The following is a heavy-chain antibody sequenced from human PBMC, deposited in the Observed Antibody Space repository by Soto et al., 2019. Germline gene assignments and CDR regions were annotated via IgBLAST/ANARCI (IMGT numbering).Heavy chain of an antibody. CDR2: FYSSESI. J-gene: IGHJ3*02. Sequence: SETLSLTCSVSCGSISGYHWNWIRQPAGKGLEWIGRFYSSESINYNPSLKSRVTMSVETSKNQFSLQMRSVSVADTAVYYCVRDSSGMAPDGFDIWGQGTMVTVSS. D-gene: IGHD3-22*01. CDR1: CGSISGYH. V-gene: IGHV4-4*07. CDR3: VRDSSGMAPDGFDI.